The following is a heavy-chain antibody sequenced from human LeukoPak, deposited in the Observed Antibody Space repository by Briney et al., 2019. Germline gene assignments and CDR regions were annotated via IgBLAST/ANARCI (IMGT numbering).Heavy chain of an antibody. CDR2: IYPGDSDT. CDR3: ARSGYYYDSSDQGWFDP. Sequence: GESLKISCKGSGYSFTSYWIGWLRQMPGKGLEWMGIIYPGDSDTRYSPSFQGQVTISADKSISTAYLQWSSLKASDTAMYYCARSGYYYDSSDQGWFDPWGQGTLVTVSS. D-gene: IGHD3-22*01. J-gene: IGHJ5*02. V-gene: IGHV5-51*01. CDR1: GYSFTSYW.